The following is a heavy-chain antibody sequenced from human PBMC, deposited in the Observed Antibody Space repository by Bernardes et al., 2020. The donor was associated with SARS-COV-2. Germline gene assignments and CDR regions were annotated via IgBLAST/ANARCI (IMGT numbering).Heavy chain of an antibody. V-gene: IGHV3-23*01. CDR2: ISTSGVST. CDR3: AEGSSGFYYYFDS. D-gene: IGHD3-22*01. Sequence: VGSLILSCAASGFTFRSHAMTWVRQPPGQGLEWVAAISTSGVSTYYADSVRGRFTISRDNSKNTVFLQMNSLRAEDTAVYYCAEGSSGFYYYFDSWGQGTLVTVSS. CDR1: GFTFRSHA. J-gene: IGHJ4*02.